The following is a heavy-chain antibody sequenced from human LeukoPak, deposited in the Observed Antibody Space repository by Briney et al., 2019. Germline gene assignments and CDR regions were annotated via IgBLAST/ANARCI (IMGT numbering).Heavy chain of an antibody. CDR2: INSDGSTT. J-gene: IGHJ4*02. V-gene: IGHV3-74*01. Sequence: GGSLRLSCAASGFTFSTYWMHWVRQAPGKGLVWVSRINSDGSTTTYADPVKGRFTISRDNAKSTLYLQMNSLRAEDTAVYYCARVVTTDDYWGQGTLVTVSS. D-gene: IGHD4-17*01. CDR3: ARVVTTDDY. CDR1: GFTFSTYW.